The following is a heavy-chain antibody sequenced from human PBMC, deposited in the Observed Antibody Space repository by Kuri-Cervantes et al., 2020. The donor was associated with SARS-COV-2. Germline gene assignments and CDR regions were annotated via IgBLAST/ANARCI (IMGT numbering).Heavy chain of an antibody. D-gene: IGHD2-21*01. Sequence: GESLKISCAASGFTFSSYAMHWVRQAPGKGLEWVAVISYDGSNKYYADSVKGRFTISRDNSKNTLYLQMNSLRAEDTAVYYCAKDRVGVQDFWGQGTLVTGSS. J-gene: IGHJ4*02. CDR3: AKDRVGVQDF. V-gene: IGHV3-30-3*01. CDR2: ISYDGSNK. CDR1: GFTFSSYA.